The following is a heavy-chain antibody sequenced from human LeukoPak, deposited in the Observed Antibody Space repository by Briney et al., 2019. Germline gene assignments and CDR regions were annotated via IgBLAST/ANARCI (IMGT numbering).Heavy chain of an antibody. V-gene: IGHV3-74*01. D-gene: IGHD3-16*01. CDR3: ARRGAASDAFDI. CDR2: IKSDGSST. Sequence: QTGGSLRLSCAASGFTFSSYWMHWVRQAPGKGLVWVSRIKSDGSSTSDADSVKGRFTISRDNAKNTLYLQMNSLRAEDTAVYYCARRGAASDAFDIWGQGTMVTVSS. J-gene: IGHJ3*02. CDR1: GFTFSSYW.